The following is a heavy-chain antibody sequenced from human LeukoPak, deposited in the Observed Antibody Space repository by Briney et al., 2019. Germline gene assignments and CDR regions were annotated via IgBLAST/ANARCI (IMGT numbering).Heavy chain of an antibody. V-gene: IGHV3-21*01. Sequence: GGSLRLSCEASGFTFTTYSMTWVRQAPGKGLEWVSIISSGSSAIFSADALKGRFTISRDDAKNLLYLDMNSLRAEDTAVYYCARSGITVAGLSLGFDPWGQGTLVTVSS. CDR3: ARSGITVAGLSLGFDP. J-gene: IGHJ5*02. D-gene: IGHD6-19*01. CDR1: GFTFTTYS. CDR2: ISSGSSAI.